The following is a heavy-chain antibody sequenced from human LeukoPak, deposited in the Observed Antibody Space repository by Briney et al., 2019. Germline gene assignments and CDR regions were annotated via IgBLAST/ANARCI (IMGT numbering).Heavy chain of an antibody. Sequence: GGSLRLSCAASGFTFSDYYMSWIRQAPGKGLEWVSSISSSSSYIYYADSVKGRFTISRDNAKNSLYLQMNSLRAEDTAVYYCARARGNGESDYWGQGTLVTVSS. CDR3: ARARGNGESDY. CDR2: ISSSSSYI. CDR1: GFTFSDYY. D-gene: IGHD3-10*01. J-gene: IGHJ4*02. V-gene: IGHV3-11*06.